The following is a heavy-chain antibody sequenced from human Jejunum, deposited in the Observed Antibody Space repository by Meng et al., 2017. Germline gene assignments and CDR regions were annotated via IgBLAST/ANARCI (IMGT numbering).Heavy chain of an antibody. V-gene: IGHV4-34*01. Sequence: HLPQGGAGLLTPPETLSPTCTVYGTSLNKYDLSWSWIRQSPGKGLEWIGLIDHRGSTNYNPSLKSRVTISLDTSKNQFSLNLNSVTAADTAVYYCARGSYGDSTDPWGQGILVTVSS. CDR3: ARGSYGDSTDP. CDR1: GTSLNKYD. J-gene: IGHJ5*02. D-gene: IGHD4-17*01. CDR2: IDHRGST.